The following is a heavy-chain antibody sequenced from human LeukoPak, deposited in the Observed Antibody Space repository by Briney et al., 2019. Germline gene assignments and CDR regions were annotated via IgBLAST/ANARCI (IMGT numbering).Heavy chain of an antibody. V-gene: IGHV1-69*04. D-gene: IGHD3-10*01. CDR2: IIPILGIA. Sequence: ASVKVSCKASGYTFSNYYIHRVRQAPGQGLEWMGRIIPILGIANYAQKFQGRVTITADKSTSTAYMELSSLRSEDTAVYYCARASQDYYGSGSYYRGGDAFDIWGQGTMVTVSS. CDR3: ARASQDYYGSGSYYRGGDAFDI. J-gene: IGHJ3*02. CDR1: GYTFSNYY.